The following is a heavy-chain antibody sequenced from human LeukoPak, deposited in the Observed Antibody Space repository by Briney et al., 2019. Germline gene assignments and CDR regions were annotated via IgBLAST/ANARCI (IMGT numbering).Heavy chain of an antibody. J-gene: IGHJ4*02. V-gene: IGHV3-30*02. CDR1: GFTFSSYG. CDR3: ARDLYCSSGSCYSGLYY. Sequence: HPGGSLRLSCAASGFTFSSYGMHWVRQAPGKGLEWVAFIRYDGSNKYYADSVKGRFTISRDNSKNTLYLQMNSRRAEDTAVYYCARDLYCSSGSCYSGLYYWGQGTLVTVSS. D-gene: IGHD2-15*01. CDR2: IRYDGSNK.